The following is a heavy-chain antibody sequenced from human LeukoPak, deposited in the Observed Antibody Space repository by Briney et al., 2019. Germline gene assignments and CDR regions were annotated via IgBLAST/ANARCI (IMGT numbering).Heavy chain of an antibody. CDR2: IYYSGVT. V-gene: IGHV4-30-4*01. CDR3: VRWYYYGPGSRTFDY. D-gene: IGHD3-10*01. Sequence: SETLSLTCTVSGGSISSADYYWTWIRQPPGKGPEWIGYIYYSGVTSYNPALKSRPSISLDTSKNQFSLKLSSVTAADTAVYYCVRWYYYGPGSRTFDYWGQGTLVTVSS. CDR1: GGSISSADYY. J-gene: IGHJ4*02.